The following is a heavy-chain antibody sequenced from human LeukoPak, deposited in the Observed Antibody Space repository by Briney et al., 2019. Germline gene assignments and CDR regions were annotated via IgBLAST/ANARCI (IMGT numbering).Heavy chain of an antibody. Sequence: SQTLSLTCTVSGGSISSGGYYWSWIRQPPGKGLEWIGYIYHSGSTYYNPSLKSRVTISVDRSKNQFSLKLSSVTAADTAVYYCARDDPVGAITDYWGQGTLVTVSS. CDR1: GGSISSGGYY. J-gene: IGHJ4*02. CDR2: IYHSGST. V-gene: IGHV4-30-2*01. D-gene: IGHD1-26*01. CDR3: ARDDPVGAITDY.